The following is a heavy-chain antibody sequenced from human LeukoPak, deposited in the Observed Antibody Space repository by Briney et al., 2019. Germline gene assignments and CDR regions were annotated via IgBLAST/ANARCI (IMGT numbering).Heavy chain of an antibody. J-gene: IGHJ6*02. D-gene: IGHD2-2*01. CDR1: GFTFSSYG. CDR2: IWYDGSNK. V-gene: IGHV3-33*01. CDR3: ARCDGCSSTFDSYYYGMDV. Sequence: GGSLRLSCAASGFTFSSYGMHWVRQAPGKGLEWVAVIWYDGSNKYYADSVKGRFTISRDNSKNTLYLQMNSLRAEDTAVYYCARCDGCSSTFDSYYYGMDVWGQGTTVTVSS.